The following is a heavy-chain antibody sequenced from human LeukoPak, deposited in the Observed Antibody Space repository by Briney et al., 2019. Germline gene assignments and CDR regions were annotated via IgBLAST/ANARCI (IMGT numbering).Heavy chain of an antibody. CDR3: ATRIEYCSSTSCYRNGFDY. CDR1: GYTFTSYS. CDR2: ISAYNGNT. V-gene: IGHV1-18*01. Sequence: GASVKVSCKASGYTFTSYSISWVRQAPGQGLEWMGWISAYNGNTNYAQKLQGRVTMTTDTSTSTAYMQLRSLRSDDTAVYYCATRIEYCSSTSCYRNGFDYWGQGTLVTVSS. J-gene: IGHJ4*02. D-gene: IGHD2-2*02.